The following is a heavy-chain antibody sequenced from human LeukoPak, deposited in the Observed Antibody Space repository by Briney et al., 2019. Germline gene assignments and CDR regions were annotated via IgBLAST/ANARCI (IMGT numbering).Heavy chain of an antibody. V-gene: IGHV3-30*18. Sequence: GGSLRLSCAASGFTFSDYGMHWVRQAPGKGLEWVALISYDGSDKYYADSVKGRFTISRDNSKNTLYPQMNSLRTEDTAVYYCAKLLGGGDCYYCVAYWGQGTLVTVSS. D-gene: IGHD2-21*02. CDR2: ISYDGSDK. CDR1: GFTFSDYG. CDR3: AKLLGGGDCYYCVAY. J-gene: IGHJ4*02.